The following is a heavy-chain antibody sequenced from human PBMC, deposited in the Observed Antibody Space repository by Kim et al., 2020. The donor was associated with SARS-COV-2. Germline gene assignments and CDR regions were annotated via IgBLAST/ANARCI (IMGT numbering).Heavy chain of an antibody. CDR2: IYYSGST. J-gene: IGHJ5*02. Sequence: SETLSLTCTVSGGSISSYYWSWIRQPPGKGLEWIGYIYYSGSTNYNPSLKSRVTISVDTSKNQFSLKLSSVTAADTAVYYCARHRPPYSSSPTFDPWGQGTLVTVSS. D-gene: IGHD6-6*01. V-gene: IGHV4-59*08. CDR1: GGSISSYY. CDR3: ARHRPPYSSSPTFDP.